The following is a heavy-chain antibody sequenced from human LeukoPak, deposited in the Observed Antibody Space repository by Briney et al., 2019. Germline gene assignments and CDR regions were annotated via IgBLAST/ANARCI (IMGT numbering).Heavy chain of an antibody. CDR2: INPNSGGT. D-gene: IGHD4-17*01. J-gene: IGHJ3*02. CDR1: GYTFTGYY. V-gene: IGHV1-2*02. Sequence: ASVKVSCKASGYTFTGYYMHWVRQAPGQGLEWMGWINPNSGGTNYAQKFQGRVTMTRDTSISTAYMELSRLRSDDTAVYYCARVVTGDYGGYDAFDIWGQGTMVTVSS. CDR3: ARVVTGDYGGYDAFDI.